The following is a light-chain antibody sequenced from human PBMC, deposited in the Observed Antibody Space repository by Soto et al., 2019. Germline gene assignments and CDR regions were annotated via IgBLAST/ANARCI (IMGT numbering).Light chain of an antibody. J-gene: IGKJ1*01. Sequence: DIQMTQSPSSLSASVGDRVTITCRASQSISSYLNWYQQKPGKAPKLLIYAASSLQSGVPSRFSGSGSATDFTLTISSLQPEDFATYYGQQSYSTPQTFGQGTKVEIK. CDR3: QQSYSTPQT. CDR2: AAS. V-gene: IGKV1-39*01. CDR1: QSISSY.